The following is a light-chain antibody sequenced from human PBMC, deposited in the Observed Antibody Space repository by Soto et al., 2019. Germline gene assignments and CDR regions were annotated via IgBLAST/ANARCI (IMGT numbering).Light chain of an antibody. Sequence: QSALTQPPSASGSPGQSVTISCTGTNSDDGGYNYVSWYQQYPGKAPKLLIYEVTKRPSGVPDRFSGSKSGNTAYLPVSGLQAEDEADYYCNSFAGSGKWVFGGGTKLTVL. CDR1: NSDDGGYNY. CDR3: NSFAGSGKWV. J-gene: IGLJ3*02. CDR2: EVT. V-gene: IGLV2-8*01.